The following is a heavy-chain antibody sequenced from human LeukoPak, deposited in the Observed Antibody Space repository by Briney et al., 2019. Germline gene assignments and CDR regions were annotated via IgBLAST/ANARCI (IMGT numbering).Heavy chain of an antibody. CDR2: IKEDGSEK. J-gene: IGHJ4*02. V-gene: IGHV3-7*03. CDR1: GFTFRSYW. Sequence: GGSLRLSCAASGFTFRSYWMSWVRQAPGKGLEWVANIKEDGSEKYYVDSVKGRFTISRDSAKNSLYLQMNSLRVEDTAVYYCARDHNYGSDYWGQGTLVTVSS. CDR3: ARDHNYGSDY. D-gene: IGHD5-18*01.